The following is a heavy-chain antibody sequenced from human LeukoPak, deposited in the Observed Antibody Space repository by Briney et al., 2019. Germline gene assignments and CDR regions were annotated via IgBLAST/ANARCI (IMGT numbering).Heavy chain of an antibody. CDR1: GFTFSSYA. J-gene: IGHJ5*02. V-gene: IGHV3-23*01. Sequence: GGSLRLSCAASGFTFSSYAMSWVRQAPGKGLEWVSAISGSGGSTYYADSVKGRFTISRDNSKNTLYLQMNSLRAEDTAVYYCAKDLEPEGSSAPNWFDLWGQGTLVTVSS. CDR2: ISGSGGST. D-gene: IGHD1-14*01. CDR3: AKDLEPEGSSAPNWFDL.